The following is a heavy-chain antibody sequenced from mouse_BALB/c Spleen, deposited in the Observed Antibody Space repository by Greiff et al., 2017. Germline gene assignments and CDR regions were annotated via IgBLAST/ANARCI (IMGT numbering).Heavy chain of an antibody. CDR2: LSSGSSTI. D-gene: IGHD2-2*01. Sequence: EVQVVASGGGLVQPGGSRKLSCAASGFTFSSFGMHWVRQAPEKGLEWVAYLSSGSSTIYYADTVKGRFTISRDNPKNTLFLQMTSLRSEDTAMYYCASQGYYGYFDVWGAGTTVTVSS. CDR3: ASQGYYGYFDV. J-gene: IGHJ1*01. CDR1: GFTFSSFG. V-gene: IGHV5-17*02.